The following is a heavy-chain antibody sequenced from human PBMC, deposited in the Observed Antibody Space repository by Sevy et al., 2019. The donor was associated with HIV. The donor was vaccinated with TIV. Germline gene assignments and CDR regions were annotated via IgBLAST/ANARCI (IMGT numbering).Heavy chain of an antibody. J-gene: IGHJ4*02. CDR3: ARVAEQQLAHQFDY. V-gene: IGHV3-21*01. CDR2: ISSSSSYI. D-gene: IGHD6-13*01. CDR1: GFTFSSYS. Sequence: GGSLRLSCAASGFTFSSYSMNWVRQAPGKGLEWVSSISSSSSYIYYADSVKGRFTISRDNAKNSLYLQMNSLRAEDTAVYYCARVAEQQLAHQFDYWGQGTLVTVSS.